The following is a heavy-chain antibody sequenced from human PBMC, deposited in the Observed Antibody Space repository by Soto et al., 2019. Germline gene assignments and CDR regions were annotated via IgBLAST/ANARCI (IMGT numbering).Heavy chain of an antibody. J-gene: IGHJ4*02. CDR1: GFTFRTHG. CDR3: AKMYFYDGSGYYPFDH. Sequence: VGSLRLSCVVSGFTFRTHGMHWVRQAPGKGLEWVAVISFDGNNKYYADSVKGRFTISRDNSKNTLYLQVDSLRAEDTAVYYCAKMYFYDGSGYYPFDHWGQGTLVTVSS. CDR2: ISFDGNNK. V-gene: IGHV3-30*18. D-gene: IGHD3-22*01.